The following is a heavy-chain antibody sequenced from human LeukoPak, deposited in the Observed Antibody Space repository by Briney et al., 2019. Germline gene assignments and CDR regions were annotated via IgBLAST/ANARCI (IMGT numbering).Heavy chain of an antibody. CDR2: IHYSGST. V-gene: IGHV4-59*12. J-gene: IGHJ2*01. Sequence: SETLSLTCTVSGGSISSYYWSWIRQPPGKGLEWIGYIHYSGSTNYNPSLKSRVTMSVDTSKNQFSLKLSSVTAADTAVYYCAREHGSSSWPVFDPWGRGTLVTVSS. CDR3: AREHGSSSWPVFDP. CDR1: GGSISSYY. D-gene: IGHD6-6*01.